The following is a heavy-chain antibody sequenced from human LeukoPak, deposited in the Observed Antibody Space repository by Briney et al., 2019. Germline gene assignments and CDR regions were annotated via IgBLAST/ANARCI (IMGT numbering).Heavy chain of an antibody. J-gene: IGHJ4*02. CDR3: ARVPYSSSGLLDY. CDR2: MNPNSGNT. Sequence: ASVKVSCKASGYTFTSYDINWVRQATGQGLEWMGWMNPNSGNTGYAQKFQGRTTMTRNTSISTAYMELSSLRSEDTAVYYCARVPYSSSGLLDYWGQGTLVTVSS. CDR1: GYTFTSYD. D-gene: IGHD6-6*01. V-gene: IGHV1-8*01.